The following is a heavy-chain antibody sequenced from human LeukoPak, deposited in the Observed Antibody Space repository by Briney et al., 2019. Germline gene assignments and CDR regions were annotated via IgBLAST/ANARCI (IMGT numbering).Heavy chain of an antibody. J-gene: IGHJ4*02. D-gene: IGHD4-17*01. CDR1: GGSISGFY. Sequence: SETLSLTCTVSGGSISGFYWSWIRQPPGKGLEWIGRIYTSGSTNYNPSLKSRVTMSVDTSKNQFSLKLSSVTAADTAVYYCAKDYGDYPLTFDCWGQGTLVTVSS. V-gene: IGHV4-4*07. CDR2: IYTSGST. CDR3: AKDYGDYPLTFDC.